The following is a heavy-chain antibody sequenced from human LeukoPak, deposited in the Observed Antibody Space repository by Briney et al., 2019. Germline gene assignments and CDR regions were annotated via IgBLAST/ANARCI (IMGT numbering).Heavy chain of an antibody. CDR3: ARRLYSSSWRYYYGMDV. D-gene: IGHD6-13*01. J-gene: IGHJ6*02. CDR2: INPSGGST. Sequence: ASVKVSCKASGYTFTGYYMHWVRQAPGQGLEWMGIINPSGGSTSYAQKFQGRVTMTRDTSTSTVYMELSSLRSEDTAVYYCARRLYSSSWRYYYGMDVWGQGTTVTVSS. V-gene: IGHV1-46*01. CDR1: GYTFTGYY.